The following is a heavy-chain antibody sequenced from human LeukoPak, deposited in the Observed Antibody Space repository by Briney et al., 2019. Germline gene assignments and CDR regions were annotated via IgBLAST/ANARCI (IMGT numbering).Heavy chain of an antibody. Sequence: SETPSLTCTVSGGSISSYYWSWIRQPPGKGLEWIGYIYYSGSTNYNPSLKSRVTISVDTSKNQFSLKLSSVTAADTAVYYCARQGGGPDAFDIWGQGTMVTVSS. D-gene: IGHD1-26*01. J-gene: IGHJ3*02. CDR2: IYYSGST. CDR3: ARQGGGPDAFDI. V-gene: IGHV4-59*08. CDR1: GGSISSYY.